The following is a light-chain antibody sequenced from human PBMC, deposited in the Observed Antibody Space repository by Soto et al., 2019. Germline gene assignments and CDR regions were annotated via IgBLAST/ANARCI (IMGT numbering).Light chain of an antibody. Sequence: QSALTQPASVSGSPGQSITISCTGTSSDVGGYKYVSWYQQHPGKAPKLMIYDVSYRPSGVSNRFSGSKPGNTASLTISGLQAEDQPDYYCSSYTSSSTPDFGTGTKLTVL. J-gene: IGLJ1*01. CDR2: DVS. CDR3: SSYTSSSTPD. CDR1: SSDVGGYKY. V-gene: IGLV2-14*01.